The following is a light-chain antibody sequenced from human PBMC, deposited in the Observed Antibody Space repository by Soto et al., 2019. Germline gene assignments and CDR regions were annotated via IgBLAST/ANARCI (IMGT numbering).Light chain of an antibody. CDR1: SSDVGGYNY. J-gene: IGLJ2*01. Sequence: QSALTQPPSASGSPGQSVTISCIGTSSDVGGYNYVSWYQQHPGKAPKLMIYEVSKRPSGVPDRFSGSKSGNTASLTVSGLQAEDEADYYCSSYAASNKLGVFGGWTKLTVL. V-gene: IGLV2-8*01. CDR3: SSYAASNKLGV. CDR2: EVS.